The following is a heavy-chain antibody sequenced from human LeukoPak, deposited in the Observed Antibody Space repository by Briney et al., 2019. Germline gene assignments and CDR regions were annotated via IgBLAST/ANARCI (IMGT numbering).Heavy chain of an antibody. CDR1: GGSISSSSYY. CDR2: IYYSGST. J-gene: IGHJ4*02. Sequence: SETLSLTCTVSGGSISSSSYYWGWIRQPPRKGLEWIGSIYYSGSTYYNPSLKSRVTISVDTSKNQFSLKLSSVTAADTAVYYCARLRVVAAPDYWGQGTLVTVSS. V-gene: IGHV4-39*01. D-gene: IGHD2-15*01. CDR3: ARLRVVAAPDY.